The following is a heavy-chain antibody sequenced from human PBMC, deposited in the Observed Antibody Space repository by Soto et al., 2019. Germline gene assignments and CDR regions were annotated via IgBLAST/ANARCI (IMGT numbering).Heavy chain of an antibody. CDR3: AKGLKYYGDRSDDFDI. J-gene: IGHJ3*02. CDR2: ISYDGSNK. V-gene: IGHV3-30*18. CDR1: GFTFSSYG. Sequence: QVQLVASGGGVVQPGRSLRLSCAASGFTFSSYGMHWVRQAPGKGLEWVAVISYDGSNKYYADSVKGRFTISRDNSKNSLYLQMNSLSAEDTTVYYCAKGLKYYGDRSDDFDIWGGGTMVPVSS. D-gene: IGHD4-17*01.